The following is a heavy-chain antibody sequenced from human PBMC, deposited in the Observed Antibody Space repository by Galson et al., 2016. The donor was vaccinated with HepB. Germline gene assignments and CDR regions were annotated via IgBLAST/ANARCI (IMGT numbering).Heavy chain of an antibody. CDR3: ARHGWSGDGDPNYYFGLDV. CDR2: IDPSDSYT. J-gene: IGHJ6*02. CDR1: GYRFTSYW. V-gene: IGHV5-10-1*01. D-gene: IGHD3-10*01. Sequence: QSGAEVKKPGESLRISCKGSGYRFTSYWISWVRQMPGKGLEWMGRIDPSDSYTKYSPSFQGHVTISTDRSISTVFMQWSSLQASDSAIYFCARHGWSGDGDPNYYFGLDVWGQGTAVTVSS.